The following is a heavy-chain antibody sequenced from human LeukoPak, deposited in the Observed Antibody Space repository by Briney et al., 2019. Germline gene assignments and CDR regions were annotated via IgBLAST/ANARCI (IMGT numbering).Heavy chain of an antibody. Sequence: ASVKVSCKASGYTFTSYDINWVRQATGQGLEWMGWMNPNSGDTVYAQKFQGRVTITRNTSTSTAYMELSSLRSEDRAVYYCARGRRSGYWGQGTLVTVSS. D-gene: IGHD3-10*01. J-gene: IGHJ4*02. CDR3: ARGRRSGY. V-gene: IGHV1-8*01. CDR2: MNPNSGDT. CDR1: GYTFTSYD.